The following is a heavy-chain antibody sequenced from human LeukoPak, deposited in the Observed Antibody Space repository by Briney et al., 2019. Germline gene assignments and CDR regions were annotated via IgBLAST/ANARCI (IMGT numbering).Heavy chain of an antibody. Sequence: SQTLSLTCTVSGASISSGGYYWSWIRQHPGKGLEWIGYIYYSGSTYYNPSLKSRVTISVDTSKNQFPLKLSSVTAADTAVYYCASGRGYYSSESYFDYWGQGTLVTVSS. J-gene: IGHJ4*02. V-gene: IGHV4-31*03. D-gene: IGHD3-22*01. CDR3: ASGRGYYSSESYFDY. CDR2: IYYSGST. CDR1: GASISSGGYY.